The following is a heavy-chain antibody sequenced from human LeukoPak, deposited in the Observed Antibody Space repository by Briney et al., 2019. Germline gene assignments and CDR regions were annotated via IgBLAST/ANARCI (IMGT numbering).Heavy chain of an antibody. V-gene: IGHV1-18*01. CDR2: ISAYNGNT. CDR3: AREGDVTAPPRIQYNWFDP. Sequence: GASVKVSCKASGYTFTSYDINWVRQATGQGLEWMGWISAYNGNTNYAQKLQGRVTMTTDTSTSTAYMELRSLRSDDTAVYYCAREGDVTAPPRIQYNWFDPWGQGTLVTVSS. CDR1: GYTFTSYD. D-gene: IGHD2-21*02. J-gene: IGHJ5*02.